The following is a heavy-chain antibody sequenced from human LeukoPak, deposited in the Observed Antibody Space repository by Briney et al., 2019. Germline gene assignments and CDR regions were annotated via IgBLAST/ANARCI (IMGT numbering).Heavy chain of an antibody. CDR2: ISSSGSGSTK. CDR3: ARVRVPVYGGNLVDY. J-gene: IGHJ4*02. V-gene: IGHV3-48*03. Sequence: GGSLRLSCAASGFTFSSYEMNWVRQAPGKGLEWVSYISSSGSGSTKYYADSVKGRFTISRDNGKNSLYLQMNSLRAEDTAVYYCARVRVPVYGGNLVDYWGQRTLVTVSS. D-gene: IGHD4-23*01. CDR1: GFTFSSYE.